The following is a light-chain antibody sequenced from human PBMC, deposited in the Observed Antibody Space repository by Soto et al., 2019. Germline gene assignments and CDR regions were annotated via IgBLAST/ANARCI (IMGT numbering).Light chain of an antibody. CDR3: CSYAGSSTVV. J-gene: IGLJ2*01. CDR1: SSDVGSYNL. Sequence: QSVLTQPASVSGSPGQSITISCTGTSSDVGSYNLVSWYQQHPGKAPKLMIYEVSKRPSGVSNRFSGPKSGNTASLTISGLQAEDEADYYCCSYAGSSTVVFGGGTQLTVL. V-gene: IGLV2-23*02. CDR2: EVS.